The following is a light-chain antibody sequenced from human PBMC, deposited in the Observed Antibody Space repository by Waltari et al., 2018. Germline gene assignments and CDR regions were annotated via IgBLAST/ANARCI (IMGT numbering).Light chain of an antibody. CDR3: FFYMGSGIWV. CDR1: SGSVSHNSY. CDR2: KGN. V-gene: IGLV8-61*01. Sequence: QTVVTQEPSLSVSPGGTVKLTCDLSSGSVSHNSYATWYQQTPGQPPRTLVYKGNSRSSGVPDRCSGSILGNTAALTSTGAQADDESHYFCFFYMGSGIWVSGGGTKLTVL. J-gene: IGLJ3*02.